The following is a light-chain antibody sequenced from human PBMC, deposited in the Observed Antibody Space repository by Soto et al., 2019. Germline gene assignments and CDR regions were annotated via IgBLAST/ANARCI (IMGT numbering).Light chain of an antibody. Sequence: DLQMTQSPSTLSASVRDRVTITCQASQDISNYLNWYQQKPGKAPKLLIYDASNLETGVPSRFSGSGSGTDFTFTISSLQPEDIATYYCQQYDNLPLTFGQGTKVDIK. J-gene: IGKJ1*01. V-gene: IGKV1-33*01. CDR1: QDISNY. CDR2: DAS. CDR3: QQYDNLPLT.